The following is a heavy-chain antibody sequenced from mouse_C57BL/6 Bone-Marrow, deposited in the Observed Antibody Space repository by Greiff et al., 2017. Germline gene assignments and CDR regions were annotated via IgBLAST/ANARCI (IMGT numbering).Heavy chain of an antibody. CDR2: IDPESGAT. V-gene: IGHV14-4*01. Sequence: VQLQQSGAELVRPGASVKLSCTASGFNIKDDYMHWVKQRPEQGLEWIGWIDPESGATEYASKFQGKATIKADTSSNTAYLHLSSLTSEDTALYFCTTLRYWGQGTSVTVSS. J-gene: IGHJ4*01. CDR1: GFNIKDDY. CDR3: TTLRY.